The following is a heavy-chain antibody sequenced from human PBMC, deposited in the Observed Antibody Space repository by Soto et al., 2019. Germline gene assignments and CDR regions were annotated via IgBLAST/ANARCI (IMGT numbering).Heavy chain of an antibody. D-gene: IGHD6-19*01. CDR2: ISYDGSNK. CDR3: ARALDLAVADNFDY. Sequence: QVQLVESGGGVVQPGRSLRLSCAASGFTFSSYAMHWVRQAPGKGLEWVAGISYDGSNKYYADSVKGRFTISRDNSKITLYLQMNSLRAKDTAVYYCARALDLAVADNFDYWGQGTLVAVSS. J-gene: IGHJ4*02. CDR1: GFTFSSYA. V-gene: IGHV3-30-3*01.